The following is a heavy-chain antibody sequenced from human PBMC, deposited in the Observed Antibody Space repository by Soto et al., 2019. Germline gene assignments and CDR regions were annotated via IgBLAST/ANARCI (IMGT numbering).Heavy chain of an antibody. Sequence: QVQLVQSGAEVKKPGSSVKVSCKASGGTFSSYAISWVRQAPGQGIEWMGGIIHIFGTANYAQKFQGRVTITADKSTSTADMELSSLRSEDTAVYYCARGPLSGSGWYGNFDYWGQGTLVTVSS. CDR2: IIHIFGTA. V-gene: IGHV1-69*06. D-gene: IGHD6-19*01. J-gene: IGHJ4*02. CDR1: GGTFSSYA. CDR3: ARGPLSGSGWYGNFDY.